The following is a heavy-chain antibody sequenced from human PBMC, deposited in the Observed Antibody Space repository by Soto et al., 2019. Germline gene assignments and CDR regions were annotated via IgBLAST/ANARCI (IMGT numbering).Heavy chain of an antibody. D-gene: IGHD1-26*01. CDR2: IIPIFGTA. V-gene: IGHV1-69*06. CDR3: ARVPMSGSYYYYYYGMDV. Sequence: SVKVSCKASGGTFSSYAISWVRQAPGQGLEWMGGIIPIFGTANYAQKFQGRVTITADKSTSTAYMELSSLRSEDTAVYYCARVPMSGSYYYYYYGMDVWGQGTTVTVS. CDR1: GGTFSSYA. J-gene: IGHJ6*02.